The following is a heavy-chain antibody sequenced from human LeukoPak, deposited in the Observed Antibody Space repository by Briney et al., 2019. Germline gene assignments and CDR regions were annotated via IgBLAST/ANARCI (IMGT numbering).Heavy chain of an antibody. Sequence: GGSLRLSCAASGLTFSSYWMHWIRQAPGKGLVWVSRINSDGSSTSYADSVKGRFTISRDNAKNTLYLQMNSLRAEDTAVYYCASFGYYDILTGYPEDAFDIWGQGTMVTVSS. CDR1: GLTFSSYW. CDR3: ASFGYYDILTGYPEDAFDI. V-gene: IGHV3-74*01. CDR2: INSDGSST. J-gene: IGHJ3*02. D-gene: IGHD3-9*01.